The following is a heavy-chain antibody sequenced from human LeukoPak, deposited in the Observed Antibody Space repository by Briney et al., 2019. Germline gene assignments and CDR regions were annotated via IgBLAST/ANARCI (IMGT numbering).Heavy chain of an antibody. J-gene: IGHJ4*02. CDR1: GYSFTTYW. CDR3: ARRGSGWYVDY. V-gene: IGHV5-51*01. D-gene: IGHD6-19*01. CDR2: IYPGDSDT. Sequence: ASVKVSCKGSGYSFTTYWIGWVRHMPGKGLEWMGIIYPGDSDTRYSPSFQGQVTISADKSVSTAYLQWSSLKGSDTAMYYCARRGSGWYVDYWGQGTLVTVSS.